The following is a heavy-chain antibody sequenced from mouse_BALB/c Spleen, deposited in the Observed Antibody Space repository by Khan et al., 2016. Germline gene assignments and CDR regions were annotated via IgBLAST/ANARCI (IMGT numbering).Heavy chain of an antibody. Sequence: EVQLQESGAELVKPGASVKLSCTASGFNIKDTDMHWVKQRPEQGLEWIGRIDPANGKTKYDPKFQGKATITADTSSNTAYLQLSSLTSEDTAVDYCANINAWGQGTTLTVSS. J-gene: IGHJ2*01. CDR2: IDPANGKT. V-gene: IGHV14-3*02. CDR3: ANINA. CDR1: GFNIKDTD.